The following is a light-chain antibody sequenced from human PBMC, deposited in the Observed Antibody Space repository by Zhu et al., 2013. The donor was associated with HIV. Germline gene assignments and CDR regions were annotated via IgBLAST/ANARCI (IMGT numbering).Light chain of an antibody. CDR1: QSVSSN. V-gene: IGKV3-15*01. CDR2: AAS. CDR3: QQYDQWPPWT. J-gene: IGKJ1*01. Sequence: DIVMTQSPATLSVSPGERVTLSCRASQSVSSNLAWYQQKPGQAPRLLIYAASTRATGIPTRFSGSGSGTEFTLTINSLQSEDYAVYSCQQYDQWPPWTFGQG.